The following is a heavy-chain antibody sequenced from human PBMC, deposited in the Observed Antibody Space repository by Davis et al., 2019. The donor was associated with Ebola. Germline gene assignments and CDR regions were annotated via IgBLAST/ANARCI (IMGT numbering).Heavy chain of an antibody. CDR1: GYTFTGYY. V-gene: IGHV1-3*01. D-gene: IGHD6-19*01. Sequence: ASVKVSCKASGYTFTGYYMHWVRQAPGQRLEWMGWINAGNGNTKYSQKFQGRVTITRDTSASTAYMELSSLRSEDTAVYYCARPVAGTSGWFDPWGQGTLVTVSS. CDR3: ARPVAGTSGWFDP. CDR2: INAGNGNT. J-gene: IGHJ5*02.